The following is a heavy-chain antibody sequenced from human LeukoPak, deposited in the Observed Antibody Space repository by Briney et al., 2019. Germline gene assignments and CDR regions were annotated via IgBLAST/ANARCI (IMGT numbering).Heavy chain of an antibody. CDR3: ARGDPGIAVAGTDSSYGMDV. J-gene: IGHJ6*02. D-gene: IGHD6-19*01. V-gene: IGHV4-34*01. CDR1: GGSFSGYY. Sequence: SETLSLTCAVYGGSFSGYYWSWIRQPPGKGLEWIGEINHSGSTNYNPSLESRVTISVDTSKNQFSLKLSSVTAADTAVYYCARGDPGIAVAGTDSSYGMDVWGQGTTVTVSS. CDR2: INHSGST.